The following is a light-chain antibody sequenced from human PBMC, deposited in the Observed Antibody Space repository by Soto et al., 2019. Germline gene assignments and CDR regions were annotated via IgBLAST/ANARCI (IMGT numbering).Light chain of an antibody. CDR2: SNN. CDR1: SSNIGSNY. CDR3: AAWDDSLSGPV. J-gene: IGLJ2*01. Sequence: QSVLTQPPSASGTPGQRVTISCSGSSSNIGSNYVYWYLQLPGTAPKLLIYSNNQRPSGVPDRFSGSKSGTSASLAISGLRSEDEADYYCAAWDDSLSGPVFGGGTKVTVL. V-gene: IGLV1-47*02.